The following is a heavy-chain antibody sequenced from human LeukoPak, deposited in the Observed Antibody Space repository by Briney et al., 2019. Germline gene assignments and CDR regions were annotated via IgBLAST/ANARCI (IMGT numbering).Heavy chain of an antibody. CDR1: GGTFSSYA. Sequence: ASVKVSCKASGGTFSSYAISWVRQAPGQGLEWMGRIIPIFGTANYAQKFQGRVTITTDESTSTAYMELSSLRSEDTAVYYCARALSRWFGEFEFRNDAFDIWGQGTMVTVSS. CDR2: IIPIFGTA. D-gene: IGHD3-10*01. CDR3: ARALSRWFGEFEFRNDAFDI. V-gene: IGHV1-69*05. J-gene: IGHJ3*02.